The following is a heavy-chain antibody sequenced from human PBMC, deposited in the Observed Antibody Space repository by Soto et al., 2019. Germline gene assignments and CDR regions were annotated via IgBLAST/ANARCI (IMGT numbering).Heavy chain of an antibody. J-gene: IGHJ4*02. CDR1: GTSISRNGAY. D-gene: IGHD3-22*01. Sequence: PSESLSLTCTVSGTSISRNGAYWSWIRQHPGKGLEWIGYIHYSGSTYYNPSLKSRVTISIDTSKNQFSLKLSSVTAADTAVYYCARDSSASRWFIWGQGTLVTVSS. V-gene: IGHV4-31*03. CDR3: ARDSSASRWFI. CDR2: IHYSGST.